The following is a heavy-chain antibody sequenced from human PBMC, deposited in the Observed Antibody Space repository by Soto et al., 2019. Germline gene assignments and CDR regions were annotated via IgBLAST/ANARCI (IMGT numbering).Heavy chain of an antibody. J-gene: IGHJ5*02. V-gene: IGHV3-23*01. CDR3: AKAYDFWSGYYGFDP. Sequence: GGSLRLSCAASGFTFSSYAMSWVRQAPGKGLEWVSAISGSGGSTYYADSVKGRFTISRDNSKNTLYLQMNSLRAEDTAVYYCAKAYDFWSGYYGFDPWGQGTLVTVSS. D-gene: IGHD3-3*01. CDR1: GFTFSSYA. CDR2: ISGSGGST.